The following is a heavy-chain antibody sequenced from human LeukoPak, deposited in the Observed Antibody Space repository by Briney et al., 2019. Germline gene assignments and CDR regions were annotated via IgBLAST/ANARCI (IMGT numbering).Heavy chain of an antibody. V-gene: IGHV3-53*01. D-gene: IGHD5-12*01. CDR1: GFSVSSDY. CDR2: IYSGGGT. CDR3: ARGLNGYAWGY. J-gene: IGHJ4*02. Sequence: GGSLRLSCAASGFSVSSDYMIWVRQAPGKGLEWVSVIYSGGGTYYADSVKGRFTISRDNSKNTVYLQMNSLRAEDTAVYYCARGLNGYAWGYWGQGTLVTVSS.